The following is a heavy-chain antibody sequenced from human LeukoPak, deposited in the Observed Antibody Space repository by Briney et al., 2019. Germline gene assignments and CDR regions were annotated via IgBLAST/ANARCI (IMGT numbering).Heavy chain of an antibody. D-gene: IGHD3-3*01. CDR1: GFTFGIYA. CDR2: ITGRGDVP. J-gene: IGHJ5*01. V-gene: IGHV3-23*01. Sequence: GGSLRLSCAASGFTFGIYAMSWVRQAPGKGLEWVSSITGRGDVPFYADSLKDRFTISRDNWKNMLYSEMSSLRVEDTAVYYCAKDRPNYHENNGHYYTPNGDSWGQGTLVTVSS. CDR3: AKDRPNYHENNGHYYTPNGDS.